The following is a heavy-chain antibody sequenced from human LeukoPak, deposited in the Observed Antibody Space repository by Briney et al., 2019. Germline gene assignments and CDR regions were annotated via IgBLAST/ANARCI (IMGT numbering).Heavy chain of an antibody. D-gene: IGHD6-25*01. V-gene: IGHV3-23*01. J-gene: IGHJ4*02. Sequence: GTSLRLSCAASGFMFNIYAMHWVRQAPGKGLEWVSAISGSGGSTYYADSVKGRFTISRDNSKNTLYLQMNSLRAEDTAVYYCASSLRLWGTFDYWGQGTLVTVSS. CDR3: ASSLRLWGTFDY. CDR1: GFMFNIYA. CDR2: ISGSGGST.